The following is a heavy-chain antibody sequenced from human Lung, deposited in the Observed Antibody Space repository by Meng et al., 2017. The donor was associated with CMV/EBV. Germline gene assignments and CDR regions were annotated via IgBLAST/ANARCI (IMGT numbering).Heavy chain of an antibody. Sequence: GEVQGARTGLVKPSGTLSVTWAVSGGYISSSDWWSCVRQPRGKGLEWIGEIYHSGSTNYNPSLKGRVTISVDKSKNQFSLKLSSVTAADTAVYYCASFPPPGKQWLVTDYWGQGTLVTVSS. CDR2: IYHSGST. CDR3: ASFPPPGKQWLVTDY. J-gene: IGHJ4*02. D-gene: IGHD6-19*01. V-gene: IGHV4-4*02. CDR1: GGYISSSDW.